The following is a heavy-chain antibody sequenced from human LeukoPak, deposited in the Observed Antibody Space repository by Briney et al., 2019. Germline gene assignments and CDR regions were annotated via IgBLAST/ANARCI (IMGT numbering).Heavy chain of an antibody. J-gene: IGHJ5*01. D-gene: IGHD3/OR15-3a*01. CDR2: VSGTSKYI. Sequence: GGSLGLSCGASGFTFSYYTMNWVRQAPGKGLEWVSSVSGTSKYIYYADAMKGRFTISRDNAKNSLYLQMNNVRADDTAVYYCAREGLTSVIGFGSWGQEALVTVSS. CDR1: GFTFSYYT. V-gene: IGHV3-21*06. CDR3: AREGLTSVIGFGS.